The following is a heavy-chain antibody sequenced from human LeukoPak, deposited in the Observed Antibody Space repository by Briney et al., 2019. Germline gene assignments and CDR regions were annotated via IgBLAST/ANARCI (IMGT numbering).Heavy chain of an antibody. D-gene: IGHD3-9*01. V-gene: IGHV4-39*07. Sequence: PSETLSLTCTVSGGSISSSSYYWGWIRQPPGKGLEWIGSIYYSGSTYYNPSLKSRVTISVDTSKNQFSLKLSSVTAADTAVCYCARLGPYYDILTGYLPGDPNYGMDVWGQGTTVTVSS. J-gene: IGHJ6*02. CDR3: ARLGPYYDILTGYLPGDPNYGMDV. CDR1: GGSISSSSYY. CDR2: IYYSGST.